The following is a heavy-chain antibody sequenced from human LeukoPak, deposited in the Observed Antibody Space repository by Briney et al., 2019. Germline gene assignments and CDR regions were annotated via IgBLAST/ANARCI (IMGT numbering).Heavy chain of an antibody. CDR3: ARRASTERGHSYGLDY. D-gene: IGHD5-18*01. Sequence: TGGSLRLSCAASGFTFNNYAMNWVRQAPGKGLEWVSSISGSGGNTYYADSVKGRFTISRDNSKNTLYLQMNSLRAEDTAVYYCARRASTERGHSYGLDYWGQGTLVTVSS. CDR2: ISGSGGNT. CDR1: GFTFNNYA. V-gene: IGHV3-23*01. J-gene: IGHJ4*02.